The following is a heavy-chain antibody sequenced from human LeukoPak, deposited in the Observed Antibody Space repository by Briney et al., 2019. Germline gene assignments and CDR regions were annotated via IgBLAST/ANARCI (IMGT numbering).Heavy chain of an antibody. V-gene: IGHV3-23*01. CDR1: GFTFSNYA. D-gene: IGHD2-2*01. CDR2: ISNSGGST. Sequence: GGSLRLSCAASGFTFSNYAMSWVRQPPGKGLEWVSAISNSGGSTYYADSVKGRFTFPRDNSKNALYLQMNSLSAEDTAVYFCAKGCSSSSCPGVDYWGQGTLVTVSS. CDR3: AKGCSSSSCPGVDY. J-gene: IGHJ4*02.